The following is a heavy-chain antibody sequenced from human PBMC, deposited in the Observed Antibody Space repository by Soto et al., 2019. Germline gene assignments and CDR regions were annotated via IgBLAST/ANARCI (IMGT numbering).Heavy chain of an antibody. CDR1: GFTFDDYA. V-gene: IGHV3-9*01. J-gene: IGHJ4*02. CDR3: TKARGLTGAKFDS. CDR2: ISWNSGSR. D-gene: IGHD3-10*01. Sequence: EVQLVESGGGLVQPGRSLRLSCAASGFTFDDYAMHWVRQAPGKGLEWVSGISWNSGSRGYADSVMGRFTISRDNAKNSLSLQMNSLRPEDTALYYCTKARGLTGAKFDSWGRGTLVIVSS.